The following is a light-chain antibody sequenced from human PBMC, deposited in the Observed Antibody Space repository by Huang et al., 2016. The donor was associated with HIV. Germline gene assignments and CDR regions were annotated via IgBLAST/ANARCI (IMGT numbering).Light chain of an antibody. CDR3: QQYNSYPWT. Sequence: IRLTQSPSSLSASIGDRATITCRASQGVSTDVAWYQQKPGKPPELLIDGAASFESGVPSTFSGSGSGTEFTLTIRSLQPDDLGTYYCQQYNSYPWTFGQGTKVEIK. CDR2: GAA. CDR1: QGVSTD. J-gene: IGKJ1*01. V-gene: IGKV1-13*02.